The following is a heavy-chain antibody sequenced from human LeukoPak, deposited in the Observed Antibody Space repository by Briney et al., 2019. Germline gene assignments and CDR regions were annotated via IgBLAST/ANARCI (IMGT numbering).Heavy chain of an antibody. V-gene: IGHV1-18*01. Sequence: ASVKVSCKASGYTFTSYGITWVRQAPGQGLEWMGWISAYNGDTNYAQKLQGRVTMTTDTSTSTAYMELRSLRSDDTAVYYCARDGRWLQLGWFDPWGQGTLVTVSS. J-gene: IGHJ5*02. CDR1: GYTFTSYG. CDR2: ISAYNGDT. CDR3: ARDGRWLQLGWFDP. D-gene: IGHD5-24*01.